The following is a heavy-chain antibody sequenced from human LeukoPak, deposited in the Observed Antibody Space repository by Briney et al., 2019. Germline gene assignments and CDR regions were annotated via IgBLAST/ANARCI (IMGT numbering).Heavy chain of an antibody. V-gene: IGHV3-7*03. CDR2: TQPDGGEK. Sequence: GGSLRLSCAASGFTFRSYWMSWVRQAPGKGLEWVANTQPDGGEKYYVDSVKGRFTISRDNAKNSLYLQMNSLRAEDTAVYYCARETPYGSLTFDYWGQGTRVTVSS. D-gene: IGHD3-10*01. CDR1: GFTFRSYW. J-gene: IGHJ4*02. CDR3: ARETPYGSLTFDY.